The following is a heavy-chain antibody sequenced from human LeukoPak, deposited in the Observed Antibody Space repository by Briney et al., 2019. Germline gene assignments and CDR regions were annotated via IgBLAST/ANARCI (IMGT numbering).Heavy chain of an antibody. CDR1: GGSFSGYY. CDR2: INHSGST. CDR3: ARDPGHIDY. J-gene: IGHJ4*02. Sequence: SETLSLTCAVYGGSFSGYYWSWIRQPPGKGLEWIGEINHSGSTNYNPSLKSRVTISVDTSKNQFSLKLSSVTAADTAVYYCARDPGHIDYWGQGTLVTVSS. V-gene: IGHV4-34*01.